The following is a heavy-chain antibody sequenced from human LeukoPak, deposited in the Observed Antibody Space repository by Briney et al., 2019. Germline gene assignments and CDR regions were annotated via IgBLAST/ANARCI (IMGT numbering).Heavy chain of an antibody. Sequence: SETLSLTCAVYGGSFSGYYWSWIRQPPGKGLEWIGEINHSGSTNYNPSLKSRATISVDTSKNQFSLKLSSVTAADTAVYYCARHEGTKCFDYWGQGTLVTVSS. CDR2: INHSGST. CDR3: ARHEGTKCFDY. CDR1: GGSFSGYY. J-gene: IGHJ4*02. V-gene: IGHV4-34*01.